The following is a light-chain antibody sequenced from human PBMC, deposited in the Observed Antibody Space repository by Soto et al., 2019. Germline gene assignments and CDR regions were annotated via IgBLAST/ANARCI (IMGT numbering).Light chain of an antibody. V-gene: IGKV3-20*01. CDR1: QSISSSY. J-gene: IGKJ1*01. Sequence: EIVLTQSPGTLSLSPGKRATLSCRASQSISSSYLSWYQQRPGQAPRLLIYGASSRATGIPDRFSGSGSGTEFTLTISRLEPEDFAVYYCQQYGSSGTFGQATNVDI. CDR3: QQYGSSGT. CDR2: GAS.